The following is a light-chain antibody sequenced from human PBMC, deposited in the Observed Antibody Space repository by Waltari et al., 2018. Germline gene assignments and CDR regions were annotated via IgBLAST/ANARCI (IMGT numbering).Light chain of an antibody. J-gene: IGKJ4*01. CDR3: RQYGSSPT. Sequence: EIVLTQSPGTLSLSPGERATLSCRASQSVSSSYLAWYQQKLGQAPRLLIYGASSRATGIPDRFSGSGSGTDFTLTISRLEPEDFAVYYCRQYGSSPTFGGGTKVEIK. CDR1: QSVSSSY. V-gene: IGKV3-20*01. CDR2: GAS.